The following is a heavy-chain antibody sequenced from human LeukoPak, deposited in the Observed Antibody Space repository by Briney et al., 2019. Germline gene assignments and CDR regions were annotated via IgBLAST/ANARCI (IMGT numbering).Heavy chain of an antibody. CDR3: AKESRIVVVTEVGAFDI. CDR1: GFTFSSYS. V-gene: IGHV3-21*04. CDR2: ISSSSSYI. Sequence: GGSLRLSCAASGFTFSSYSMNWVRQAPGKGLEWVSSISSSSSYIYYADSVKGRFTISRDNSKNTLYLQMNSLRAEDTAVYYCAKESRIVVVTEVGAFDIWGQGTMVTVSS. J-gene: IGHJ3*02. D-gene: IGHD2-21*02.